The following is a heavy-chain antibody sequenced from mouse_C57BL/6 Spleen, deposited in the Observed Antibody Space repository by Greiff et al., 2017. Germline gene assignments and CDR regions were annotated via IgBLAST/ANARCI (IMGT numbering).Heavy chain of an antibody. Sequence: VQLQQSGPELVKPGASVKISCTASGFTFSSSSMTWVKQRPGKGLEWIGRIYPGDGDTNYTGKFKGKATLTADQSSHKPYLQLSSLTSEDATVYFGARAYGGYFAYWGQGTLVTVSA. CDR1: GFTFSSSS. J-gene: IGHJ3*01. CDR3: ARAYGGYFAY. D-gene: IGHD2-9*01. V-gene: IGHV1-82*01. CDR2: IYPGDGDT.